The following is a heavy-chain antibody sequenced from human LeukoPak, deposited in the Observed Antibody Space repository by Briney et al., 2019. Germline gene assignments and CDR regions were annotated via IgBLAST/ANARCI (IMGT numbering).Heavy chain of an antibody. CDR2: IRYDGSNK. CDR1: GFTFSRYG. J-gene: IGHJ6*03. D-gene: IGHD1-7*01. Sequence: GGSLRLSCAASGFTFSRYGMHWVRQAPGKGLEWVAFIRYDGSNKYYADSVKGRFTISRDNSKNTLYLQMNSLRAEDTAVYYCAKRRGLELLYYYYMDVWGKGTTVTVSS. V-gene: IGHV3-30*02. CDR3: AKRRGLELLYYYYMDV.